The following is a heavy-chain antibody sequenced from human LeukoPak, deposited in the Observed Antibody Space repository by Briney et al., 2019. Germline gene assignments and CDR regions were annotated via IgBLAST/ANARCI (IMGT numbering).Heavy chain of an antibody. CDR1: GGSISSGSYY. CDR2: IYYSGST. CDR3: ARDLGYDYVWGTLPSGYYFDY. V-gene: IGHV4-39*07. J-gene: IGHJ4*02. D-gene: IGHD3-16*01. Sequence: SQTLSLTCTVSGGSISSGSYYWGWIRQPPGKGLEWIGSIYYSGSTYYNPSLKSRGTISVDTSNNQLSLKLRSVTAADTAGYYCARDLGYDYVWGTLPSGYYFDYWGQGTLVTVSS.